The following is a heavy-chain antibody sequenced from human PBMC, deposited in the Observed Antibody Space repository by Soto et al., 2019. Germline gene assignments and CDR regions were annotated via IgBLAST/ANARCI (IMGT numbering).Heavy chain of an antibody. V-gene: IGHV1-18*01. Sequence: SVKVSCKASGYTFTSYGISWVRQAPGQGLEWMGWISAYNGNTNSAQKLQGRVTMTTDTSTSTAYMELRSLTSDDTAVYYCARVEQQLVQGSVYWGQGTLVTVSS. CDR1: GYTFTSYG. D-gene: IGHD6-13*01. CDR3: ARVEQQLVQGSVY. CDR2: ISAYNGNT. J-gene: IGHJ4*02.